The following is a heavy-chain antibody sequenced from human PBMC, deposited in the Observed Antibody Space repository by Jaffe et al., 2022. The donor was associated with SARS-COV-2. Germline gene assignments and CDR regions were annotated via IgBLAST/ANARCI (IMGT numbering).Heavy chain of an antibody. J-gene: IGHJ4*02. Sequence: QVQLVESGGGVVQPGRSLGLSCAASGFSFSGYGIHWVRQAPGKGLEWVALIWSDGSPKYYADSVKGRFTISRDNSKNTVFLQMNSLRAEDTAVYYCARLGSGWSADYWGQGTLVTVSS. CDR2: IWSDGSPK. CDR1: GFSFSGYG. CDR3: ARLGSGWSADY. V-gene: IGHV3-33*01. D-gene: IGHD6-19*01.